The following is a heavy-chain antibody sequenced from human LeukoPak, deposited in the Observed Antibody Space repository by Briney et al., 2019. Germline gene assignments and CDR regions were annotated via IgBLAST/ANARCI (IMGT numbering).Heavy chain of an antibody. CDR2: ISYDGSNK. J-gene: IGHJ5*02. CDR1: GFTFSSYG. D-gene: IGHD6-19*01. Sequence: QAGGSLRLSCAASGFTFSSYGMHWVRQAPGKGLEWVAVISYDGSNKYYADSVKGRFTISRDNSKNTLYLQMNSLRAEDTAVYYCARDADSSGSPNWFDPWGQGTLVTVSS. V-gene: IGHV3-30*03. CDR3: ARDADSSGSPNWFDP.